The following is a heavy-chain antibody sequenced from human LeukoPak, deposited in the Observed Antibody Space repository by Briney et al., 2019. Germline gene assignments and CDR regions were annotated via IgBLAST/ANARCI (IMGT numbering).Heavy chain of an antibody. J-gene: IGHJ3*02. D-gene: IGHD4-17*01. V-gene: IGHV4-59*01. CDR2: IYYSGST. CDR3: ARVYGDYSDAFDI. CDR1: GGSISSYY. Sequence: PSETLSPTCTVSGGSISSYYWSWIRQPPGKGLEWIGYIYYSGSTNYNPSLKSRVTISVDTSKNQFSLKLSSVTAADTAVYYCARVYGDYSDAFDIWGQGTMVTVSS.